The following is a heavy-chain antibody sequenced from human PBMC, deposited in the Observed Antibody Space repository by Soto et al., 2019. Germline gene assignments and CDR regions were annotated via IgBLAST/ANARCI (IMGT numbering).Heavy chain of an antibody. Sequence: QVQLQESGPGLVKPSETLSLTCTVSGGSISSYYWSWIRQPPGKGLEWIGYIYYSGSTNYNPSLKIRVPIPENTSKNRSPRKLSSGTLPNTAVYYCASTVAPPRPYYYSVMDFGAKGPRSPSP. CDR3: ASTVAPPRPYYYSVMDF. J-gene: IGHJ6*02. V-gene: IGHV4-59*01. D-gene: IGHD4-17*01. CDR1: GGSISSYY. CDR2: IYYSGST.